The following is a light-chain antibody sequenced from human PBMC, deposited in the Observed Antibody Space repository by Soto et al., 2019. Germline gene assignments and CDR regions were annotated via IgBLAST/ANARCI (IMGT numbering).Light chain of an antibody. CDR3: QQSDGSPWT. V-gene: IGKV3-20*01. CDR2: GAS. CDR1: QSVSSNS. Sequence: IVLTQSPDTVSLSPGERATLSCGASQSVSSNSLAWYQQKPGQAPRLLIYGASTRASGIPDRFSGSGSGTDFTLTISRLEAEDFAVYFCQQSDGSPWTFGQGTKVDIK. J-gene: IGKJ1*01.